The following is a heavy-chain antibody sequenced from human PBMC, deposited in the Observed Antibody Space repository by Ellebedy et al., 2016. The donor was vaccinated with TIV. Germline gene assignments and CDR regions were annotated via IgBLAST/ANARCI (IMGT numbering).Heavy chain of an antibody. Sequence: GESLKISCKGSGYSFTSYWIGWVRQMPGKGLEWMGIISPGGSDPRSSPSFQGQVTISADKSISTAYLQWSSLKASDTAMYYCARTALTGTTVRRFATWGQGTLVTVSS. J-gene: IGHJ5*02. V-gene: IGHV5-51*01. CDR1: GYSFTSYW. D-gene: IGHD1/OR15-1a*01. CDR3: ARTALTGTTVRRFAT. CDR2: ISPGGSDP.